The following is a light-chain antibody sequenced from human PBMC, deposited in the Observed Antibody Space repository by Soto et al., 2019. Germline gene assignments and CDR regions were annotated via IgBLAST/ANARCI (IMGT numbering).Light chain of an antibody. J-gene: IGLJ2*01. V-gene: IGLV2-14*01. CDR3: SSYTSTDTLVV. Sequence: QSALTQPASVSASPGQSSTISCTGTSSDIGDYNYVSWYQQHPGEAPKLIIYEVENRPSGISDRFSVSKSGNTASLTISGLQTDDEADYFCSSYTSTDTLVVFGGGTKLTVL. CDR1: SSDIGDYNY. CDR2: EVE.